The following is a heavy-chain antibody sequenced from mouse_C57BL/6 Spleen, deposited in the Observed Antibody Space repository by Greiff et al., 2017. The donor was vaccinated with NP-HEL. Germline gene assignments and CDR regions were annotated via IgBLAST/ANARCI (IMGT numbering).Heavy chain of an antibody. V-gene: IGHV1-52*01. D-gene: IGHD1-1*01. CDR2: IDPSDSET. CDR3: AREGFTTVVAPGFAY. J-gene: IGHJ3*01. Sequence: QVQLQQSGAELVRPGSSVKLSCKASGYTFTSYWMHWVKQRPIQGLEWIGNIDPSDSETHYNQKFKDKATLTVDKSSSTAYMQLSSMTSEDSAVYYCAREGFTTVVAPGFAYWGQGTLVTVSA. CDR1: GYTFTSYW.